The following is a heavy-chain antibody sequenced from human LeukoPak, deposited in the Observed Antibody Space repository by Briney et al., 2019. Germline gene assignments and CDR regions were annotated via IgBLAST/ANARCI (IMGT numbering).Heavy chain of an antibody. J-gene: IGHJ5*02. V-gene: IGHV4-31*03. D-gene: IGHD4-23*01. CDR1: GGSISSGGYY. CDR3: ARVGTTVVTNWFDP. CDR2: IYYSGST. Sequence: SETLSLTCTVSGGSISSGGYYWSWIRQHPGKCLGWIGYIYYSGSTYYNPSLKSRVTISVDTSKNQFSLKLSSVTAADTAVYYCARVGTTVVTNWFDPWGQGTLVTVSS.